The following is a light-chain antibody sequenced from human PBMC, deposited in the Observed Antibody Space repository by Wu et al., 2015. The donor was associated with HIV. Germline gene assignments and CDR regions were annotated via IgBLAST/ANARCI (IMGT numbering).Light chain of an antibody. CDR1: QRISSW. Sequence: DIQLTQSPSTLSASVGDRVAITCRASQRISSWLAWYQQKPGKAPKLLIYKASNLESGVPSRFSGSGSGTEFTLTISSLQPDDFAIYYCQQYSRYSCSFGQGTKLEIK. CDR3: QQYSRYSCS. V-gene: IGKV1-5*03. J-gene: IGKJ2*04. CDR2: KAS.